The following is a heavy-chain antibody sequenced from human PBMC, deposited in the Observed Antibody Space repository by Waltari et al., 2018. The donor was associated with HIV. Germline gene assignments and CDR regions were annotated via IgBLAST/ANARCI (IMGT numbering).Heavy chain of an antibody. D-gene: IGHD6-13*01. CDR1: GFTFSSYS. CDR3: AREAGHNWDY. CDR2: ISSSSTI. J-gene: IGHJ4*02. Sequence: EVQLVESGGGLVQPGGSLRLSCAASGFTFSSYSMNWVRQAPGKGLEWVSYISSSSTIYYADSVKGRFTISRDNAKNSLYLQMNSLRDEDTAVYYCAREAGHNWDYWGQGTLVTVSS. V-gene: IGHV3-48*02.